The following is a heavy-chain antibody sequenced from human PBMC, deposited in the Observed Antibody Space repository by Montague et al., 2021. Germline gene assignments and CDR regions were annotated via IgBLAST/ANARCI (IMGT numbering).Heavy chain of an antibody. D-gene: IGHD3-3*01. CDR2: MKSSGAS. CDR3: MGWSGFESGDF. J-gene: IGHJ4*02. V-gene: IGHV4-34*01. CDR1: GASLTAYY. Sequence: SETLSLTCAVYGASLTAYYWSWIRQPPGKGLEWIGEMKSSGASNYNPSLTSRVTISVDIPKKQFSLNLRSMTAADTAMYYCMGWSGFESGDFWGQGTQVIVSS.